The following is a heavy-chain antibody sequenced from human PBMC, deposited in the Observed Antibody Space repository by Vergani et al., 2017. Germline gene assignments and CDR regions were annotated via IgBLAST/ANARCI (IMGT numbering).Heavy chain of an antibody. J-gene: IGHJ4*02. CDR3: ASRGDYVY. V-gene: IGHV1-69*01. CDR2: IITIFGPA. D-gene: IGHD2-21*02. CDR1: GGTFSSYA. Sequence: QVQLVQSGAEVKKPGSSVKVSCKASGGTFSSYAISRVRQAPGQGLEWRGGIITIFGPANYAQKFQGRDTFTADESTITAYMEVSSLRSDDTAVYYCASRGDYVYWGQGTLVTVSS.